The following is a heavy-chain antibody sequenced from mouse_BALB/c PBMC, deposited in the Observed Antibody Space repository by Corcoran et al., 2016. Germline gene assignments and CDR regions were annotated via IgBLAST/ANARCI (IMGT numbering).Heavy chain of an antibody. CDR3: ARRDGYYAMDY. J-gene: IGHJ4*01. Sequence: QVTLKESGPGILQPSQTLSLTCSFSGFSLSTSGMGVSWIRQPSGKGLEWLAHIYWDDDKRYNPSLKSRLTISKDTSSNQVFLKTTSVDTADTATYYWARRDGYYAMDYWGQGTSVTVSS. CDR2: IYWDDDK. V-gene: IGHV8-12*01. CDR1: GFSLSTSGMG.